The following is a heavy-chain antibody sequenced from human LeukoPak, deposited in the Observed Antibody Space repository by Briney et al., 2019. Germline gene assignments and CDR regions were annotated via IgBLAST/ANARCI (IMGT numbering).Heavy chain of an antibody. CDR1: GFTFSSYW. CDR3: ARDSNYGMDV. Sequence: GGSLRLSCAASGFTFSSYWMHWVRQAAGKGLVWVSHINRDGSSTSHADSVKGRFTISRDNAKNTLHLQMNSLRAEDTAVYYCARDSNYGMDVWGQGTTVPVSS. D-gene: IGHD4-11*01. J-gene: IGHJ6*02. CDR2: INRDGSST. V-gene: IGHV3-74*01.